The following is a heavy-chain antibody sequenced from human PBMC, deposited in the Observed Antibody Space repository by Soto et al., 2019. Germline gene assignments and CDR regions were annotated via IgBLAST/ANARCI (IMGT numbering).Heavy chain of an antibody. J-gene: IGHJ5*02. CDR1: GYTFTSYG. CDR3: ARADVVVPAANWFDP. V-gene: IGHV1-18*01. Sequence: ASVKVSCKASGYTFTSYGSSWVRQAPGQGLEWMGWISAYNGNTNYAQKLQGRVTMTTDTSTSTAYMELRSLRSDDTAVYYCARADVVVPAANWFDPWGQGTLVTVS. CDR2: ISAYNGNT. D-gene: IGHD2-2*01.